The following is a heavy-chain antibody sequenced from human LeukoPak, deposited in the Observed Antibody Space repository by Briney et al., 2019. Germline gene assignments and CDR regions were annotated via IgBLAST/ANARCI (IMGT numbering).Heavy chain of an antibody. D-gene: IGHD6-19*01. CDR1: GFTFDDYA. CDR3: AKADLPGSGWYVIGS. J-gene: IGHJ4*02. CDR2: ISWNSGSI. Sequence: GGSLRLSCAASGFTFDDYAMHWVRQAPGKGLEWVSGISWNSGSIGYADSVKGRFTISRDNAKNSLYLQMNSLRAEDTALYYCAKADLPGSGWYVIGSWGQGTLVTASS. V-gene: IGHV3-9*01.